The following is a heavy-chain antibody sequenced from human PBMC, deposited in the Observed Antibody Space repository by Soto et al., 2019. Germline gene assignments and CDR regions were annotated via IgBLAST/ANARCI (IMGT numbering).Heavy chain of an antibody. CDR1: GYTFTSYG. V-gene: IGHV1-18*01. D-gene: IGHD2-8*01. J-gene: IGHJ4*02. CDR3: VVAGYWT. CDR2: ISAYNGNT. Sequence: ASVKVSCKASGYTFTSYGISWVRQAPGQGLEWMGWISAYNGNTTYAQDFQGRVTMTDDTSTNTANMELSGLRAEDTAMYYCVVAGYWTWGQGALVTVSS.